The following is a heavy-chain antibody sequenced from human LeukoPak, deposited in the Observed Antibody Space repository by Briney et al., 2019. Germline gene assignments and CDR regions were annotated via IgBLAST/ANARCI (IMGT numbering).Heavy chain of an antibody. Sequence: SETLSLTXAVYGGSFSGYYWSWIRQPPGKGLEWIGEINHSGSTNYNPSLKSRVTISVDTSKNQFSLKLSSVTAADTAVYYCARGVPAALYYFDYWGQGTLVTVSS. D-gene: IGHD2-2*01. J-gene: IGHJ4*02. CDR1: GGSFSGYY. V-gene: IGHV4-34*01. CDR3: ARGVPAALYYFDY. CDR2: INHSGST.